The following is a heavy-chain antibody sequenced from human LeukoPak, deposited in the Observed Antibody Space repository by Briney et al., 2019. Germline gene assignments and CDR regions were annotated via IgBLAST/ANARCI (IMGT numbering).Heavy chain of an antibody. J-gene: IGHJ3*02. D-gene: IGHD3-22*01. Sequence: PGGSLGLSCTASGFTFGDYAMSWFRQAPGKGLEWVGFIRSKAYGGTTEYAASVKGRFTISRDDSKSIAYLQMNSLKTEDTAVYYCSLDSSGYFDAFDIWGQGTMVTVSS. CDR3: SLDSSGYFDAFDI. V-gene: IGHV3-49*03. CDR2: IRSKAYGGTT. CDR1: GFTFGDYA.